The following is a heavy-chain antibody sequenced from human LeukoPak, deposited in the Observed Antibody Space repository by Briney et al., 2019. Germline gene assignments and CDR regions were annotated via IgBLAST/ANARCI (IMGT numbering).Heavy chain of an antibody. D-gene: IGHD6-6*01. Sequence: ASVKVSCKASGYTFTGYYVHWVRQAPGQGLEWMGIINPSGGSTSYAQKFQGRVTMTRDTSTSTVYMELSSLRSEDTAVYYCARDGPRIAALGEDFDYWGQGTLVTVSS. J-gene: IGHJ4*02. CDR1: GYTFTGYY. CDR2: INPSGGST. V-gene: IGHV1-46*01. CDR3: ARDGPRIAALGEDFDY.